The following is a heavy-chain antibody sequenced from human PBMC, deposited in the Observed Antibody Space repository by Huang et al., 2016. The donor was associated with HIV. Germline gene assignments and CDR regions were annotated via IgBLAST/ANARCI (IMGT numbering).Heavy chain of an antibody. CDR3: ARDATKNPRGWFDP. D-gene: IGHD3-10*01. CDR1: GGSLSGYY. CDR2: INHLGSP. J-gene: IGHJ5*02. V-gene: IGHV4-34*02. Sequence: QVHLQQWGAGLLKSAETLSLTCAVYGGSLSGYYWSWLRQTPGKGLEWIGEINHLGSPNYNPSRRSRGSLSMDGSKKQFALTLRSISDADTAVYFCARDATKNPRGWFDPWGQGTLVTVSS.